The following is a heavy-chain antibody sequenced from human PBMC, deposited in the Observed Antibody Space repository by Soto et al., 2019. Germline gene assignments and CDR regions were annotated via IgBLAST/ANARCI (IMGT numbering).Heavy chain of an antibody. V-gene: IGHV2-70*01. CDR1: GFSLITSGMC. J-gene: IGHJ4*02. CDR2: VDWDDDK. CDR3: GRGYTSGLFYFGC. Sequence: SGPTLVNPTQTLTLTCTFSGFSLITSGMCVSWIRQPPGKALEWLALVDWDDDKSYSTSLKTRLTISKDTSKNQVVLTMTNMDPLDSAPGSGGRGYTSGLFYFGCQGQGSMFTVAS. D-gene: IGHD3-22*01.